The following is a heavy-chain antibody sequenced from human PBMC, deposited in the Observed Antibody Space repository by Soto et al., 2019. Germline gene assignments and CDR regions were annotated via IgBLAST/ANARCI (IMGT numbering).Heavy chain of an antibody. CDR2: ITDEGSQI. D-gene: IGHD7-27*01. CDR1: GFTFPRFG. J-gene: IGHJ6*02. Sequence: QVQLVESGGGVFQPGGSLRLSCAASGFTFPRFGMPWVRQAPGKGLEWVALITDEGSQIYYADAVKGPFTISRDNGDNTLSLQMDNLRTEDTATYFCAKGRGEMNWANYYGLDVWGQGTTVTVSS. V-gene: IGHV3-30*18. CDR3: AKGRGEMNWANYYGLDV.